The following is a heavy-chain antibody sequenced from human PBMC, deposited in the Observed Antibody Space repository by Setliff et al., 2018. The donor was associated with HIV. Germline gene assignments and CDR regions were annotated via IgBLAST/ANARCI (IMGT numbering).Heavy chain of an antibody. Sequence: GESLKISCKGSGYSFTSYWNGWVRQIPGKGLEWMGIIYPGDYETRYSPSFQGQVTIPDDKSISTAYVQWSSLKASDTAMYYCARRGIVVVPAGAFDIWGQGTMVTVSS. J-gene: IGHJ3*02. CDR3: ARRGIVVVPAGAFDI. V-gene: IGHV5-51*01. D-gene: IGHD2-2*01. CDR2: IYPGDYET. CDR1: GYSFTSYW.